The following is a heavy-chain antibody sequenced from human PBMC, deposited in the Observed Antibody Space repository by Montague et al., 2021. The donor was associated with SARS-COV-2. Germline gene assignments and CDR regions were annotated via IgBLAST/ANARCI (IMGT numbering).Heavy chain of an antibody. Sequence: SVKVSCKASGYTFTSYAMHWVRQAPGQRLEWMGWINAGNGNTKYSQKFQGRVTITRDTSASTAYMELSSLRSEDTAVYYCARDPSSSWFVWFDPWGQGTLVTVSS. CDR2: INAGNGNT. CDR1: GYTFTSYA. CDR3: ARDPSSSWFVWFDP. V-gene: IGHV1-3*01. J-gene: IGHJ5*02. D-gene: IGHD6-13*01.